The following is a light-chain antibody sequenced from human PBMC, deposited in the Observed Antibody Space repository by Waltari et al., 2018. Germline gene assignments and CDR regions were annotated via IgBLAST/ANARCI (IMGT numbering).Light chain of an antibody. Sequence: QSELTQPPSVSGAPGQRVTISCTGSSSNIGAGYDVHWYQQLTGTDPKFLLYGKTNRPSGVPRRVSGSRSGTSASLAITGLQAEDEADYYCQSYDSSMGAWVFGGGTKLTVL. J-gene: IGLJ3*02. V-gene: IGLV1-40*01. CDR1: SSNIGAGYD. CDR3: QSYDSSMGAWV. CDR2: GKT.